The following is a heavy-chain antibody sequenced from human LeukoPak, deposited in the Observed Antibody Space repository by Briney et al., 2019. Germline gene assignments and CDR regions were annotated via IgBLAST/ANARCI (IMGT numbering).Heavy chain of an antibody. D-gene: IGHD6-13*01. CDR1: GLTVGTSY. V-gene: IGHV3-66*02. Sequence: PGGPLRLSCVASGLTVGTSYITWVRQAPGKGLEWVSIFYRAGSVFYANSVRGRFTVSGDSSKSTVFLQMNSLRAEDTAIYYCATLNNIGGDSTWYFGGWFDPWGQGTLVTVSS. J-gene: IGHJ5*02. CDR3: ATLNNIGGDSTWYFGGWFDP. CDR2: FYRAGSV.